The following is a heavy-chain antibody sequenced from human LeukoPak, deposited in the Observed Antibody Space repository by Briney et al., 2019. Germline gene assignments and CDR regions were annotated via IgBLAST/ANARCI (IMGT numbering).Heavy chain of an antibody. CDR3: ARELGYCSSTSCYSFPDY. Sequence: GASVKVSCKASGYTFTGYYMHWVRQAPGQGLEWMGWINPNSGGTNYAQKFQGRVTMTRDTSISTAYMELSRLRSDDTAVYYCARELGYCSSTSCYSFPDYWGQGTLVTVSS. D-gene: IGHD2-2*01. V-gene: IGHV1-2*02. J-gene: IGHJ4*02. CDR2: INPNSGGT. CDR1: GYTFTGYY.